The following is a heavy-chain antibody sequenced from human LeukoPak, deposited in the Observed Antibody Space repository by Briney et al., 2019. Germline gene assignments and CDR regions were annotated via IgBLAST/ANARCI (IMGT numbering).Heavy chain of an antibody. Sequence: SVKVSCKASGGTFSSYAISWVRQAPGQGLEWMGGIIPIFGTANYAQKFQGRVTITADESTSTAYMELSSLRSEDTAVYYCARGEIFGVPKGPPGSSPGFDYWGQGTLVTVSS. CDR3: ARGEIFGVPKGPPGSSPGFDY. CDR1: GGTFSSYA. D-gene: IGHD3-3*01. V-gene: IGHV1-69*13. CDR2: IIPIFGTA. J-gene: IGHJ4*02.